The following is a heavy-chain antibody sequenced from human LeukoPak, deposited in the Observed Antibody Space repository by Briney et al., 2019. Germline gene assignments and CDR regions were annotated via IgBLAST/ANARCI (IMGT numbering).Heavy chain of an antibody. CDR3: ARESTGFDY. Sequence: GGSLRLSCAASGFTFSSYAMSWVRQAPGRGLEWVANIKEDGSATYYVDSVKGRFTVSRDNAKNSLFLQMNSLRAEDTAVYYCARESTGFDYWGQGTLVTVSS. CDR2: IKEDGSAT. J-gene: IGHJ4*02. CDR1: GFTFSSYA. V-gene: IGHV3-7*01.